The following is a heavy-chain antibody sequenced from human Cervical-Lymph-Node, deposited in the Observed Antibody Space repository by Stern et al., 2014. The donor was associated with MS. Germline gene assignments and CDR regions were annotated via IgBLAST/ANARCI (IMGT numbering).Heavy chain of an antibody. D-gene: IGHD1-14*01. V-gene: IGHV5-51*01. Sequence: EVHLVESGAELIRPGESLKISCKGSGFKFSIYWIAWVRQMPGKGLEWMGIIYPGDSETRYSPSFQGQVTLATDQSARTDYLQWSSLNASDTAMYFCARQTTAWASDVWGQGTLVTVSS. CDR3: ARQTTAWASDV. J-gene: IGHJ4*02. CDR1: GFKFSIYW. CDR2: IYPGDSET.